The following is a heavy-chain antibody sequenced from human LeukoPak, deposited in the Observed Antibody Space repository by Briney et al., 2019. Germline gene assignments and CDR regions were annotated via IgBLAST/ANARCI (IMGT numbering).Heavy chain of an antibody. CDR2: IYYSGST. J-gene: IGHJ4*02. Sequence: PSQTLSLTCTVSGGSISSGDYYWSWIRQPPGKGLEWIGYIYYSGSTYYNPSLKSRVTISVDTSKNQFSLQLNSVTPEDTAVYYCARENILVRGTRNPFDYWGRGTLVTVSS. CDR1: GGSISSGDYY. CDR3: ARENILVRGTRNPFDY. D-gene: IGHD3-10*01. V-gene: IGHV4-30-4*01.